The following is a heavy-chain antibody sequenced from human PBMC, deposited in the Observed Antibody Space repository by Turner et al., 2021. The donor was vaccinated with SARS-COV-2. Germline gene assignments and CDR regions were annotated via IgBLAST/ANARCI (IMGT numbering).Heavy chain of an antibody. D-gene: IGHD3-16*01. V-gene: IGHV3-74*01. Sequence: EVQLVESGGGLVQPEGSLRLSCAASGFTFSKFFMHWVRQAPGKGLLWVSRISDDGSSPAYADSVKGRFTISRDNAKNTLYLQMNSLTAEDSAVYYCVRSDVNAWYGLLDYWGQGTLVTVSS. CDR1: GFTFSKFF. J-gene: IGHJ4*02. CDR2: ISDDGSSP. CDR3: VRSDVNAWYGLLDY.